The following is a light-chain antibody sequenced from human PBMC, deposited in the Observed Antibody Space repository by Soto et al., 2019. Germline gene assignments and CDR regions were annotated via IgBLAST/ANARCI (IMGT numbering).Light chain of an antibody. J-gene: IGLJ2*01. CDR3: TSWTTSTTMI. Sequence: QSALTQPASVSGSPGQSITISCTGTSSDIGAYNFVSWYQQHPGKAPKLMLYDVNIRPSGVSNRFSGSKSGNTASLTISGLQAEYEADYYCTSWTTSTTMIFGGWTKLTVL. CDR2: DVN. CDR1: SSDIGAYNF. V-gene: IGLV2-14*03.